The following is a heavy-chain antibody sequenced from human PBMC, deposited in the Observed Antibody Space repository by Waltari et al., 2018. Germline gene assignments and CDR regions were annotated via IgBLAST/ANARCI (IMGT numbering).Heavy chain of an antibody. CDR1: GFPFSSYA. D-gene: IGHD1-1*01. Sequence: EVQLLESGVGLVQPGGSLRLSCAASGFPFSSYAMSWVRQAPGKGLECVSVIYSGGSTYYADSVKGRFTISRDNSKNTLYLQMNSLRAEDTAVYYCAKDLDEGGYYWGQGTLVTVSS. CDR2: IYSGGST. CDR3: AKDLDEGGYY. V-gene: IGHV3-23*03. J-gene: IGHJ4*02.